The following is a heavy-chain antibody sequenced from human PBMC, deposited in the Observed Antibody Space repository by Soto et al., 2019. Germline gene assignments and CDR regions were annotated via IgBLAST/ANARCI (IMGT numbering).Heavy chain of an antibody. CDR3: VRGVAH. Sequence: QVQLQESGPGLVKPSQTLSLTCTVSGGSISSGGYYWSWIRQHPGKGLEWIGYIYYSGSTSSNPXLXSXXTKPVDTSKNQFSLKLSSVSAADTAVYYCVRGVAHWGQVTLVTVSS. J-gene: IGHJ4*02. V-gene: IGHV4-31*01. D-gene: IGHD2-15*01. CDR1: GGSISSGGYY. CDR2: IYYSGST.